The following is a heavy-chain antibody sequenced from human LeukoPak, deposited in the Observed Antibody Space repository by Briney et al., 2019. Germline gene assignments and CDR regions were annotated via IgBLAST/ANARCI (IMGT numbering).Heavy chain of an antibody. CDR3: ARYVYYYDSSGYSQYYFDY. D-gene: IGHD3-22*01. CDR2: IYYSGST. J-gene: IGHJ4*02. Sequence: SWIRQPPGKGLEWIGYIYYSGSTYYNPSLKSRVTISVDTSKNQFSLKLSSVTAADTAVYYCARYVYYYDSSGYSQYYFDYWGQGTLVTVSS. V-gene: IGHV4-30-4*01.